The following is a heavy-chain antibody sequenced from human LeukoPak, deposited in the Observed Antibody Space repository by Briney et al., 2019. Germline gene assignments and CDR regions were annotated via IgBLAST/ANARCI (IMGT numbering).Heavy chain of an antibody. CDR2: INHSGST. CDR1: GGSFSGYY. D-gene: IGHD2-2*01. J-gene: IGHJ4*02. Sequence: PSETLSLTCAVYGGSFSGYYWSWIRQPPGKGLEWIGEINHSGSTNYNPSLKSRVTISVDRSKNQFSLKLSSVTAADTAVYYCARATRRYQLLPDYWGQGTLVTVSS. V-gene: IGHV4-34*01. CDR3: ARATRRYQLLPDY.